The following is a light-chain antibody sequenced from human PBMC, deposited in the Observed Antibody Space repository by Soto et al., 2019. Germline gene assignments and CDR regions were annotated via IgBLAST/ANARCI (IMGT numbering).Light chain of an antibody. CDR2: GAS. V-gene: IGKV3-20*01. CDR3: QQYGSSLWT. J-gene: IGKJ1*01. Sequence: EFMLTQSPGTLSLSPGERATLSCRASQSVSSSYLAWYQQKPGQAPRLLIYGASSRATGIPDRFSGSGSGTDFTLTISRLEPEDFAVYYCQQYGSSLWTFGQGTKVHIK. CDR1: QSVSSSY.